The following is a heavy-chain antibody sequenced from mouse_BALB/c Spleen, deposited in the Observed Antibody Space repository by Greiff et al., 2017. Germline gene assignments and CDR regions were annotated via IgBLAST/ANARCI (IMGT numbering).Heavy chain of an antibody. CDR2: ISSGGSYT. J-gene: IGHJ4*01. CDR1: GFTFSSYG. Sequence: EVQVVESGGDLVKPGGSLKLSCAASGFTFSSYGMSWVRQTPDKRLEWVATISSGGSYTYYPDSVKGRFTIYRDNAKNTLYLQMSSLKSEDTAMYYCARQRYITTVVAPDYYAMDYWGQGTSVTVSS. V-gene: IGHV5-6*01. D-gene: IGHD1-1*01. CDR3: ARQRYITTVVAPDYYAMDY.